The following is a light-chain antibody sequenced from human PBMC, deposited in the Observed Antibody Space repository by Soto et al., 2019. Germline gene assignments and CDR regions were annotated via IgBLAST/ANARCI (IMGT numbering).Light chain of an antibody. Sequence: EIVLKQSPGTLSVSPGERATLSCRSSQTISSQYLAWYQQKHGQAPSLLIYGTTSRATDTPDRFTGSGSGTDFTLTISRLEPEDYAIYYCQQYGSWTFGQGTKVEIK. CDR1: QTISSQY. CDR3: QQYGSWT. V-gene: IGKV3-20*01. CDR2: GTT. J-gene: IGKJ1*01.